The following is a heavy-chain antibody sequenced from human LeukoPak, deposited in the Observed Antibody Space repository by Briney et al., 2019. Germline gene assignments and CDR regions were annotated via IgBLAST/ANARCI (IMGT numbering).Heavy chain of an antibody. CDR3: AVEIGSYHGPTSDY. D-gene: IGHD1-26*01. CDR2: IYYSGST. CDR1: GGSISSSSYS. J-gene: IGHJ4*02. Sequence: PSETLSLTCTVCGGSISSSSYSWGWIRQPPGKGLEWIGSIYYSGSTYYNPSLKSQVTISVDTSKNHFSLKLSSLTAADTAVYYCAVEIGSYHGPTSDYWGQGTLVTVSS. V-gene: IGHV4-39*01.